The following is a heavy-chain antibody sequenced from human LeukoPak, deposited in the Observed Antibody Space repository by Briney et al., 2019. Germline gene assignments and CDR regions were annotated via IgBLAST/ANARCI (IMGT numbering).Heavy chain of an antibody. CDR1: GFTFSSYD. CDR2: IGTAGDA. Sequence: GGSLRLSCAASGFTFSSYDMHWVRQATGKGLEWVSAIGTAGDAYYPGSVKGRFTISRENAKNSLYLQMNSLRAGDTAVYYCARRVGATREDYFDYWGQGTLVTVSS. D-gene: IGHD1-26*01. V-gene: IGHV3-13*01. J-gene: IGHJ4*02. CDR3: ARRVGATREDYFDY.